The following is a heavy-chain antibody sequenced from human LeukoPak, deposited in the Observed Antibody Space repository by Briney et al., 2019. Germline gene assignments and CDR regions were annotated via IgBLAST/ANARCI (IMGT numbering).Heavy chain of an antibody. CDR2: IHPDDSDT. V-gene: IGHV5-51*01. D-gene: IGHD3-9*01. J-gene: IGHJ2*01. CDR3: ARVILSGYYWGYFDL. Sequence: GESLKISCKGYGYSFLNYCFGWVRQMPGKGLEWMGIIHPDDSDTIYSPSFQGQVTISADKSISTAYLQWGSLKASDTAIYYCARVILSGYYWGYFDLWGRGTLVTVSS. CDR1: GYSFLNYC.